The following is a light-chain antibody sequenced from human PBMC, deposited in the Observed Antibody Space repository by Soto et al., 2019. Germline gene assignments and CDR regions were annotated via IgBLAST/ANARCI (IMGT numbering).Light chain of an antibody. CDR3: GSYRSGSTLA. Sequence: QSALTQPASVSGSPGQSITISCSGTSSDVGGYNYVSWYQQHPGKAPKLIIYDVTNRPSGVSNRFSGSKSGSTASLTISGLQAEDEAEYYCGSYRSGSTLAFGGGTKLTVL. CDR2: DVT. J-gene: IGLJ2*01. CDR1: SSDVGGYNY. V-gene: IGLV2-14*03.